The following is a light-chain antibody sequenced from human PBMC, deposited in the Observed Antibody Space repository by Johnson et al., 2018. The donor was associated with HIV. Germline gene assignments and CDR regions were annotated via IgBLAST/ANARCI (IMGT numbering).Light chain of an antibody. J-gene: IGLJ1*01. CDR3: GAWDSSLTTYV. V-gene: IGLV1-51*02. CDR1: SSNIVNNY. Sequence: QSVLTQPPSVSAAPGQKVTISCSGSSSNIVNNYVSWYQQLPGTAPKVLIHENNKRPSGIPDRFSGSKSGTSATLGITGLQTGDEADYYCGAWDSSLTTYVFGTGTKVTVL. CDR2: ENN.